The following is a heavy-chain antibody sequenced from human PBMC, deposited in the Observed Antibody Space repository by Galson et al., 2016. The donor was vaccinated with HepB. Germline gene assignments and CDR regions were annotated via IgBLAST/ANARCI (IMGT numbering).Heavy chain of an antibody. D-gene: IGHD1-26*01. CDR1: GFTFSGYG. Sequence: SLRLSCAASGFTFSGYGMHWVRQAPGKGLEWVGAIWPDGRTDYNADSVQGRFSISRDNYRNTVYLQMHSLRADDTALYYCARDIHPRYRDHWGQGTLVTVSS. CDR2: IWPDGRTD. J-gene: IGHJ4*02. V-gene: IGHV3-33*01. CDR3: ARDIHPRYRDH.